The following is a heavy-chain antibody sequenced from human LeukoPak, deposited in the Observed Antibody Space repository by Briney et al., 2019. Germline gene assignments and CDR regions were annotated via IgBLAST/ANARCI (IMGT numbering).Heavy chain of an antibody. Sequence: QPGGSLRLSCAASGFTFSSYEMNLVRQAPEKGLEWVSYISSSGSTIYYADSVKGRFTISRDNAKNQLYLQMNSLRAEDTAVYYCARENCGGDCYYDYWGQGTLITVSS. CDR3: ARENCGGDCYYDY. J-gene: IGHJ4*02. CDR2: ISSSGSTI. D-gene: IGHD2-21*02. V-gene: IGHV3-48*03. CDR1: GFTFSSYE.